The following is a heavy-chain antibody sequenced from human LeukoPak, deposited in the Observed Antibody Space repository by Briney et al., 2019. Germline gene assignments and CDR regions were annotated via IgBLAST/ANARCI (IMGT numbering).Heavy chain of an antibody. Sequence: PGGSLRLSCAASGFTFSSYWMSWVRQAPGKGLEWVANINQDGSEKYYVDSVKGRFTISRDNAKNTLYLQMNSLRAEDTAVYYCARTPGIAADDAFDIWGQGTMATVSS. D-gene: IGHD6-25*01. J-gene: IGHJ3*02. CDR2: INQDGSEK. CDR3: ARTPGIAADDAFDI. V-gene: IGHV3-7*01. CDR1: GFTFSSYW.